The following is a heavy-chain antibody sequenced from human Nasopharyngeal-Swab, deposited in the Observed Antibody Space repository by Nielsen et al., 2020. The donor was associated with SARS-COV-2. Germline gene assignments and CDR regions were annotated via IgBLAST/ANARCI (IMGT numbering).Heavy chain of an antibody. D-gene: IGHD4-17*01. CDR2: INHSEST. CDR1: GRSFSGYY. J-gene: IGHJ4*02. V-gene: IGHV4-34*01. Sequence: SQSLPLPCALYGRSFSGYYWSWIRQPPGKGLEWIGEINHSESTNYNQSLKSRLTISVDTTKNQLSLKLSSVTAADTAVYYCARAPSTLTPWDYWCQATLVTVSS. CDR3: ARAPSTLTPWDY.